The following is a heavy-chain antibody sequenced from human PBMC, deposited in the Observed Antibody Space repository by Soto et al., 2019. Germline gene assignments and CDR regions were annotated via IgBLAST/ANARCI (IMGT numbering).Heavy chain of an antibody. Sequence: SETLSLTCAVYGGSFSGYYWSWIRQPPGKGLEWIGEINHSGSTNYNPSLKSRVTISVDTSKNQFSLKLSSVTAADTAVYYCARGSRGVVATIRWFDPWGQGTLVTVS. V-gene: IGHV4-34*01. J-gene: IGHJ5*02. D-gene: IGHD5-12*01. CDR1: GGSFSGYY. CDR2: INHSGST. CDR3: ARGSRGVVATIRWFDP.